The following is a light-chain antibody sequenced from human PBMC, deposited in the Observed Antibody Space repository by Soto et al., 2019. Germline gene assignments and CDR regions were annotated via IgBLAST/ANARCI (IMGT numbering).Light chain of an antibody. CDR1: SSSIGRNT. V-gene: IGLV1-44*01. J-gene: IGLJ3*02. CDR3: AAWDDSLKGWV. CDR2: NNN. Sequence: QTVVTQPPSASGTPGQRVTISCSGSSSSIGRNTVNWYQQLPGTAPKLLIYNNNQRPSGVPDRFSGSKSGTSASLAISGLQSEDEADYYCAAWDDSLKGWVFGGGTKLTVL.